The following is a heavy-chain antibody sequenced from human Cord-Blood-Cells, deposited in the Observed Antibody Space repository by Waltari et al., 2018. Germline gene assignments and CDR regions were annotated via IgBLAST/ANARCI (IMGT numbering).Heavy chain of an antibody. Sequence: QLQLQASGSGLVKPSQTLSLTCAVSGAYISSGGSSWRWIRQPPGKGMEWIGYIYNSGSTYYNPSLKSRVTISVDRSNNQFSLKLSSVTAADTAVYYCARLKVAAYLNWFDPWGQGTLVTVAS. J-gene: IGHJ5*02. V-gene: IGHV4-30-2*01. CDR3: ARLKVAAYLNWFDP. CDR2: IYNSGST. CDR1: GAYISSGGSS. D-gene: IGHD6-19*01.